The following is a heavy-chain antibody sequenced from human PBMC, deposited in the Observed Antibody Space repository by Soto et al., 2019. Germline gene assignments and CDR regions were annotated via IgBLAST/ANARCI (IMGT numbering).Heavy chain of an antibody. CDR1: GFTFDDYA. J-gene: IGHJ3*02. Sequence: GGSLRLSCAPSGFTFDDYAMHWVRQAPGKGLEWVSGISWNSGSIGYADSVKGRFTISRDNAKNSLYLQMNSLRAEDTALYYCAKEGCSSTSCYIWVQGDYVENDAFDIWGQGTMVTVSS. D-gene: IGHD2-2*02. CDR3: AKEGCSSTSCYIWVQGDYVENDAFDI. V-gene: IGHV3-9*01. CDR2: ISWNSGSI.